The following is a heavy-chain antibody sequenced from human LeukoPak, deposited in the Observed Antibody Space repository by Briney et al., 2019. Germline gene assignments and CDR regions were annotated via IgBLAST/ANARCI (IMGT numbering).Heavy chain of an antibody. CDR2: INSDGSST. J-gene: IGHJ5*02. CDR1: GFTFSSYW. D-gene: IGHD2-2*01. V-gene: IGHV3-74*01. CDR3: ARDPYCSTTTCSSHSWFDP. Sequence: GGSPRLPCAASGFTFSSYWMHWVRQAPGKGLVWVSRINSDGSSTGYADSVKGRFTISRDNAKNTLYLRMNTLRAEDTAVYYCARDPYCSTTTCSSHSWFDPWGQGALVTVSS.